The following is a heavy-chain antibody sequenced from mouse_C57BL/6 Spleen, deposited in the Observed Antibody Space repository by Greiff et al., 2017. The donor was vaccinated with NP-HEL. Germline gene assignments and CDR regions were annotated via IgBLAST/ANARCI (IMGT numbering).Heavy chain of an antibody. CDR3: AREETYYYGSSYDWYFDV. D-gene: IGHD1-1*01. Sequence: VQLQQSGPELVKPGASVKISCKASGYAFSSSWMNWVKQRPGKGLEWIGRIYPGDGDTNYNGKFKGKATLTADKSSSTAYMQLSSLTSEDSAVYFCAREETYYYGSSYDWYFDVWGTGTTVTVSS. V-gene: IGHV1-82*01. CDR2: IYPGDGDT. CDR1: GYAFSSSW. J-gene: IGHJ1*03.